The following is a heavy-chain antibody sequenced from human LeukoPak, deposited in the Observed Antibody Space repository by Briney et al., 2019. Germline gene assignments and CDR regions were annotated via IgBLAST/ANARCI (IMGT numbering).Heavy chain of an antibody. J-gene: IGHJ5*02. D-gene: IGHD4-17*01. CDR2: IDTDQGYT. V-gene: IGHV1-18*01. Sequence: ASVKVSCKPSGYIFNDYGLHWLRQAPGQGLEWIGWIDTDQGYTNYAQKVQGRVTMTADISTNTVYMDLRSLRSDDTAVYYCARSTTVTSNWFDPWGQGTLVTVSS. CDR3: ARSTTVTSNWFDP. CDR1: GYIFNDYG.